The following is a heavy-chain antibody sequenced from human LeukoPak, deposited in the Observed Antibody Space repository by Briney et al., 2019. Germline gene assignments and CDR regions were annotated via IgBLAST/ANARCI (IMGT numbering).Heavy chain of an antibody. CDR1: GGTFSSYA. D-gene: IGHD3/OR15-3a*01. V-gene: IGHV3-30*16. J-gene: IGHJ4*02. Sequence: SCKASGGTFSSYAISWVRQAPGQGLEWVAVISYDGSNKYYADSVKGRFTLSRDNSKNTLYLQMNSLRAEDTAVYYCARDSGFSGTQRGEYWGQGTLVTVSS. CDR3: ARDSGFSGTQRGEY. CDR2: ISYDGSNK.